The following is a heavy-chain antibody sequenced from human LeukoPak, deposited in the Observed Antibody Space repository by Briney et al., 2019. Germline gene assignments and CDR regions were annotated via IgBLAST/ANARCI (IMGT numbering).Heavy chain of an antibody. V-gene: IGHV4-4*07. Sequence: PSETLSLTCTVSGGSISGYYWSWIRQPAGKGLEWIGRIFCGGSTDYNPSLKRRLTMSLDTSKNRFSLKLPSVTAADTAVYYCARDTVFITFGGVIRFDPWGQGTLVTV. CDR2: IFCGGST. D-gene: IGHD3-16*01. J-gene: IGHJ5*02. CDR1: GGSISGYY. CDR3: ARDTVFITFGGVIRFDP.